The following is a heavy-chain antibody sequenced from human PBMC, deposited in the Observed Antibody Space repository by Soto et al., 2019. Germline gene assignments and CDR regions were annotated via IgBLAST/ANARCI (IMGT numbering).Heavy chain of an antibody. J-gene: IGHJ6*02. CDR1: GFTFSSYA. D-gene: IGHD4-17*01. V-gene: IGHV3-30-3*01. CDR3: ASWQRNYGGKSVMDV. Sequence: GGSLRLSCAASGFTFSSYAMHWVRQAPGKGLEWVAVISYDGSNKYYADSVKGRFTISRDNSKNTLYLQMNSLRAGDTAVYYCASWQRNYGGKSVMDVWGQGTTVTVSS. CDR2: ISYDGSNK.